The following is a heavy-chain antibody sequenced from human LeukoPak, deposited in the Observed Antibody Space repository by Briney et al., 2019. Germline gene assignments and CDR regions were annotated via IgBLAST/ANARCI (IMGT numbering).Heavy chain of an antibody. Sequence: PGGSLRLSCAASGFTFSSYEMNWVRQAPGKGLEWVSYISSSGSTIYYADSVKGRFTISRDNAKNSLYLQMNSLRAEVTAVYYCASSYWYFDLWGRGTLVTVSS. V-gene: IGHV3-48*03. CDR2: ISSSGSTI. CDR3: ASSYWYFDL. J-gene: IGHJ2*01. CDR1: GFTFSSYE.